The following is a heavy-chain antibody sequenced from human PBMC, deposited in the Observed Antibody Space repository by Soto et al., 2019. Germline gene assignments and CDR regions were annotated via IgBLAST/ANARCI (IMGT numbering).Heavy chain of an antibody. CDR2: ISGSGGST. CDR1: GFTFSSYA. V-gene: IGHV3-23*01. Sequence: EVQLLESGGGLVQPGGSLRLSCTASGFTFSSYAMSWVRQAPGKGLEWGSAISGSGGSTYYADSVKGRFTISRDNSKNTLYLQMNSLRAEDTAVYYCTASSGWYNAFDSWGQGTMVTVSS. CDR3: TASSGWYNAFDS. J-gene: IGHJ3*02. D-gene: IGHD6-19*01.